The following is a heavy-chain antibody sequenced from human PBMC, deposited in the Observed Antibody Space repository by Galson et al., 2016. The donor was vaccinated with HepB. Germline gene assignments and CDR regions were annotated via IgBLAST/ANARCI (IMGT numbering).Heavy chain of an antibody. CDR3: AKDLGTRGNYYYYGMDV. V-gene: IGHV3-23*01. CDR1: GFTFSSCA. J-gene: IGHJ6*02. CDR2: MSGSGEDT. Sequence: SLRLSCAASGFTFSSCAMSWVRQAPGKGLEWVSAMSGSGEDTYYADPVLGRFSISRDNFRNTLYLQMNSLRVEDTAVYYCAKDLGTRGNYYYYGMDVWGQGTTVTVSS. D-gene: IGHD2-15*01.